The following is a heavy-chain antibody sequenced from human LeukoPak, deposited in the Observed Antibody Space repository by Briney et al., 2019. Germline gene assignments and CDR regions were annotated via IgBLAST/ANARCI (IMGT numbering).Heavy chain of an antibody. Sequence: KTSETLSLTCAVYGGSFSGYYWSWIRQPPGKGLEWIGEINHSGSTNYNPSLKSRVTISVDTSKNQFSLKLSSVTAADTAVYYCARGAVDTAMVIWGQGTLVTVSS. CDR1: GGSFSGYY. CDR2: INHSGST. CDR3: ARGAVDTAMVI. D-gene: IGHD5-18*01. V-gene: IGHV4-34*01. J-gene: IGHJ4*02.